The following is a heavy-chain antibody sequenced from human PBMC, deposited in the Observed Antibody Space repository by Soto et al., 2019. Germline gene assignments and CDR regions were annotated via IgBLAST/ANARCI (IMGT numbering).Heavy chain of an antibody. J-gene: IGHJ4*01. CDR3: AREDGIAGETSAFDY. Sequence: GGSLRLSCKGSGFTFSSFAIQWVRQAPGKGLEWVAAISDDGTNKYTADSVKGRFTISRDNSRNTVYLQMSSLTAEDTAVYYCAREDGIAGETSAFDYWGHGTLVTVSS. D-gene: IGHD1-26*01. CDR1: GFTFSSFA. V-gene: IGHV3-30*04. CDR2: ISDDGTNK.